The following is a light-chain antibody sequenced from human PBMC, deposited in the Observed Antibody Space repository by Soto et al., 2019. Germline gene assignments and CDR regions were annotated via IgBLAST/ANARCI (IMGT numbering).Light chain of an antibody. CDR2: EVR. CDR3: CSYAGDYFYV. CDR1: MRDVGAYNL. V-gene: IGLV2-14*01. J-gene: IGLJ1*01. Sequence: QSVLTQPASVSGSAGQSITISCSGTMRDVGAYNLVSWYQQHPGTAPKLIIYEVRNRPSGISSRFSGSRSGNTASLTISGLQAEDEADYYCCSYAGDYFYVFGTGTKVTVL.